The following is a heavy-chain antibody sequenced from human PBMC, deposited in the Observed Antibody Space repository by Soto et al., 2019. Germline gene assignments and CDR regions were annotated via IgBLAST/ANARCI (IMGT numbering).Heavy chain of an antibody. CDR2: INHSGST. CDR3: ARGFLTLDFPMVRGVIITANYGMDV. J-gene: IGHJ6*02. Sequence: SETLSLTCAVYGGSFSGYYWSWIRQPPGKGLEWIGEINHSGSTNYNPSLKSRVTISVDTSKNQFSLKLSSVTAADTAVYYCARGFLTLDFPMVRGVIITANYGMDVRGQGTTVTVSS. V-gene: IGHV4-34*01. CDR1: GGSFSGYY. D-gene: IGHD3-10*01.